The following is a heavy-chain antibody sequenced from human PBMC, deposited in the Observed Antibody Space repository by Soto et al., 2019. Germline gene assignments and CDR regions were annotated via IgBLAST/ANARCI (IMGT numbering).Heavy chain of an antibody. CDR3: ARGTWELLTLDY. CDR2: ISSSSSYI. Sequence: GGSLRLSCAASGFTFSSYSMNWVRQAPGKGLEWVSSISSSSSYIYYADSVKGRFTISRDNAKNSLYLQMNSLRAEDTAVYYCARGTWELLTLDYWGQGTLVTVSS. CDR1: GFTFSSYS. J-gene: IGHJ4*02. V-gene: IGHV3-21*01. D-gene: IGHD1-26*01.